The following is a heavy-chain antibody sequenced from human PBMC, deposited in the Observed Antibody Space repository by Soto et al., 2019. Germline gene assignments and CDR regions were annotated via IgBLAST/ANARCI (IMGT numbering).Heavy chain of an antibody. CDR2: IIPYYGNA. D-gene: IGHD6-13*01. Sequence: GASVKVSCKASGYTFTSYGISWVRQAPGQGLEWMGGIIPYYGNANYAQMFQGRVTITADESTSTAYMELSSLRSEDTAVYYCARSVGIASYYFDYWGQGTLVTVSS. CDR1: GYTFTSYG. V-gene: IGHV1-69*13. J-gene: IGHJ4*02. CDR3: ARSVGIASYYFDY.